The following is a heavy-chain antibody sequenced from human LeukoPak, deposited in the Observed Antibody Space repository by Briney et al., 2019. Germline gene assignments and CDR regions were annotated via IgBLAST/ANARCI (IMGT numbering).Heavy chain of an antibody. D-gene: IGHD2-21*02. CDR3: ARAVFGGDSWYYFDY. J-gene: IGHJ4*02. Sequence: GASVKVSCKASGYTFTGYYMHWVRQAPGQGLEWMGIINPSGGSTSYAQKFQGRVTMTRDTSTSTVYMELSSLRSEDTAVYYCARAVFGGDSWYYFDYWGQGTLVTVSS. V-gene: IGHV1-46*01. CDR1: GYTFTGYY. CDR2: INPSGGST.